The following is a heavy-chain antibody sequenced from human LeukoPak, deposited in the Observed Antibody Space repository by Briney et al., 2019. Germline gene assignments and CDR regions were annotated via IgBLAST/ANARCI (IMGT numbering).Heavy chain of an antibody. J-gene: IGHJ3*02. CDR1: GFTFSNYG. D-gene: IGHD6-13*01. CDR3: ASEGIAAAADI. Sequence: PGGSLRPSCAASGFTFSNYGMHWVRQAPGKGLEWVAVVWYDGSNKYYADSVKGRFTISRDNSKNTLYLQMSSLRTEDTAMYYCASEGIAAAADIWGQGTMVTVSS. CDR2: VWYDGSNK. V-gene: IGHV3-30*02.